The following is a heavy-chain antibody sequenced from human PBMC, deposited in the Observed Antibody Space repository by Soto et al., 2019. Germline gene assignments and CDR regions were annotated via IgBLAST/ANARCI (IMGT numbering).Heavy chain of an antibody. CDR3: ARTTFYDVFTAYYSLFDY. Sequence: SETLSLTCTVSGGSISSGRFYWSWIRQHPGKGLEWIGHISDSGSSYYNPSLESRVTISVDTSKNQLSLKLSAVTAADTAVYFCARTTFYDVFTAYYSLFDYWGQGTMVTVSS. V-gene: IGHV4-31*03. CDR2: ISDSGSS. D-gene: IGHD3-9*01. CDR1: GGSISSGRFY. J-gene: IGHJ4*02.